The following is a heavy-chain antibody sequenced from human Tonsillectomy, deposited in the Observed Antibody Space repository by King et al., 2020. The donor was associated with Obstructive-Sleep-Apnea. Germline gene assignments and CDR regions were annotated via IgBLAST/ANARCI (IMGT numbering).Heavy chain of an antibody. CDR1: GGSFSDYY. J-gene: IGHJ4*02. CDR2: IKYSGST. Sequence: VQLQQWGAGLLKPSETLSLTCAVYGGSFSDYYWSWIRQPPGKGLEWIGEIKYSGSTNYNPSLKSRFTISVDTSKNQFSLQLSSATAADPAVYYCARGDPLVVNSPDYFDYWGQGTLVTVSS. V-gene: IGHV4-34*01. D-gene: IGHD3-22*01. CDR3: ARGDPLVVNSPDYFDY.